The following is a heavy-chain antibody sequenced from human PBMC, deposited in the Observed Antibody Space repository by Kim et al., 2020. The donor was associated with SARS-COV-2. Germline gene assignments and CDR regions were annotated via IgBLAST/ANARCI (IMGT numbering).Heavy chain of an antibody. Sequence: SETLSLTCNVSGGPISSYLRGSTRQRPGHGLEWIGPIYSCWGTYYHPSLKLRDTIAVHTSKNHFSLNLRSPTAQDQAAYHCAWGSGGRRPQTVPSCYLDV. D-gene: IGHD2-15*01. J-gene: IGHJ3*01. CDR2: IYSCWGT. CDR3: AWGSGGRRPQTVPSCYLDV. CDR1: GGPISSYL. V-gene: IGHV4-59*01.